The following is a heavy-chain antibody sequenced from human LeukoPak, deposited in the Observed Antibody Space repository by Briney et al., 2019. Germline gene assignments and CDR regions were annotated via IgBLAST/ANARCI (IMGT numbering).Heavy chain of an antibody. CDR1: GGSISSYY. Sequence: PSETLSLTCTVSGGSISSYYWSWIRQPPGKGLEWIGYIYYSGSTNYNPSLKSRVTMSVDTSKNQFSLKLSSVTAADTAVYYCARQAYGGGFGERDIQFDYWGQGTLVTVSS. CDR2: IYYSGST. D-gene: IGHD3-10*01. CDR3: ARQAYGGGFGERDIQFDY. V-gene: IGHV4-59*08. J-gene: IGHJ4*02.